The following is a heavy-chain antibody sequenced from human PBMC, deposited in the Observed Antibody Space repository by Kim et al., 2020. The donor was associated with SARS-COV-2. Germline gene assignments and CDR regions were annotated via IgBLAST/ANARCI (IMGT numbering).Heavy chain of an antibody. V-gene: IGHV4-39*01. CDR2: IYYSGST. Sequence: SETLSLTCTVSGGSISSSSYYWGWIRQPPGKGLEWIGSIYYSGSTYYNPSLKSRVTISVDTSKNQFSLKLSSVTAADTAVYYCARWGIYYDSSGPDWFDPWGQGTLVTVSS. J-gene: IGHJ5*02. CDR3: ARWGIYYDSSGPDWFDP. CDR1: GGSISSSSYY. D-gene: IGHD3-22*01.